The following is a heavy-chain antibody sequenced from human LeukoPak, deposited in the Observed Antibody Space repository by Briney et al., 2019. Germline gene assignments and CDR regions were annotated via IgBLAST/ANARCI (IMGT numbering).Heavy chain of an antibody. V-gene: IGHV1-18*01. CDR3: ARNYDSSKDGNDY. J-gene: IGHJ4*02. Sequence: ASVKVSCKTSGYTFTSYGITWVRQAPGHGLEWMGWISTYNGNANYAKKFQGRVTMTTDTSTSTAFMELRSLTSDDTAVYYCARNYDSSKDGNDYWGQGTLVTVSS. CDR1: GYTFTSYG. D-gene: IGHD3-22*01. CDR2: ISTYNGNA.